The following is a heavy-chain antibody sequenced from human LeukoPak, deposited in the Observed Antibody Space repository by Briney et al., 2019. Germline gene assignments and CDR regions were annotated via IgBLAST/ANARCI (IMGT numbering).Heavy chain of an antibody. V-gene: IGHV4-34*01. Sequence: SETLSLTCAVYGGSFCGYYWSGIRPPRGKGREWMGEINHSGNTNYTASLKCRVTISVDTSKNQFSLKLSCVTAADTAVYYCARGLGSASQSYYFDYWGQGTLVTVSS. J-gene: IGHJ4*02. CDR1: GGSFCGYY. CDR3: ARGLGSASQSYYFDY. D-gene: IGHD2-2*01. CDR2: INHSGNT.